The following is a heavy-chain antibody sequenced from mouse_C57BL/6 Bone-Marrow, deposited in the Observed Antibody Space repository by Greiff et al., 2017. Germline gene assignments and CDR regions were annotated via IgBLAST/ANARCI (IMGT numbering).Heavy chain of an antibody. J-gene: IGHJ2*01. CDR2: IYPGDGDT. CDR3: ARSGGY. CDR1: GYAFSSSW. D-gene: IGHD3-1*01. V-gene: IGHV1-82*01. Sequence: QVQLQQSGPELVKPGASVKISCKASGYAFSSSWMNWVNQRPGKGLEWIGRIYPGDGDTNYNGKFKGKATLTADKSSSTAYMQLRSLTSEDSAVYFCARSGGYWGQGTTLTVSS.